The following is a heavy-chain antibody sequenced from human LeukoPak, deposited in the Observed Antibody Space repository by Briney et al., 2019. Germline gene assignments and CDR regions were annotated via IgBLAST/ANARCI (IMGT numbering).Heavy chain of an antibody. D-gene: IGHD3-10*01. CDR3: ARDYYGSGSYLDY. J-gene: IGHJ4*02. V-gene: IGHV1-18*01. CDR1: GYTFTSYD. Sequence: ASVKVSCKASGYTFTSYDIHWVRQAPGQGLEWMGWITTYNGYTNYAQKLQGRVTMTTDTSTSTAYMELRSLRSDDTAVYYCARDYYGSGSYLDYWGQGTVVTVSS. CDR2: ITTYNGYT.